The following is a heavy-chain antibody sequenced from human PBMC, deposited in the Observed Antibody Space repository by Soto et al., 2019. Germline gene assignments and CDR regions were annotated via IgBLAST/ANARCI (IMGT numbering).Heavy chain of an antibody. V-gene: IGHV1-18*01. J-gene: IGHJ4*02. CDR3: ARGGTPLDY. Sequence: QVQLVQSGDEVKKPGASVKVSCKASGYTFTNFGITWVRQAPGQGLEWMGWISAYNGNTNYAKNFQGRVTMTTDTSTGTAYMALRSLRSDDTAVYYCARGGTPLDYWGQGTLVTVSS. CDR2: ISAYNGNT. D-gene: IGHD3-16*01. CDR1: GYTFTNFG.